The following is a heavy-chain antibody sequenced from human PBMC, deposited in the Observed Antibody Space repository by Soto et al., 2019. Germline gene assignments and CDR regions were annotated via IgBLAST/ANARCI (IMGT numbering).Heavy chain of an antibody. CDR2: ISYDGSNK. Sequence: QVQLVESGGGVVQPGRSLRLSCAASGFTFSSYGMHWVRQAPGKGLEWVAVISYDGSNKYYSDSVKGRFTISRDNSKNPLYLKMNSLRAEDTAVYYCAKNGYYYDSSGYYSYYFDYWGQGTLVTVSS. V-gene: IGHV3-30*18. CDR3: AKNGYYYDSSGYYSYYFDY. D-gene: IGHD3-22*01. J-gene: IGHJ4*02. CDR1: GFTFSSYG.